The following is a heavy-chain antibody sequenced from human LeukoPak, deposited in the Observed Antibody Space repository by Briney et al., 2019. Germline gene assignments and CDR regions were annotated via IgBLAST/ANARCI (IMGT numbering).Heavy chain of an antibody. Sequence: SETLSLTCTVSGGSISSYYWSWIRQPPGKGLEWIGYIYYSGSTNYNPSLKSRVTISVDTSKNQFSLKLSSVTAADTAVYYCATTDTAMVGWPFDIWGQGTMVTVSS. CDR3: ATTDTAMVGWPFDI. CDR1: GGSISSYY. D-gene: IGHD5-18*01. CDR2: IYYSGST. J-gene: IGHJ3*02. V-gene: IGHV4-59*08.